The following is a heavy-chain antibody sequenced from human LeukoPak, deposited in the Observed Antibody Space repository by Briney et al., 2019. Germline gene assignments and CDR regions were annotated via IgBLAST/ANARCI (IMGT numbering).Heavy chain of an antibody. J-gene: IGHJ4*02. CDR2: IKEGGNEK. D-gene: IGHD6-13*01. V-gene: IGHV3-7*03. Sequence: PGGCLGLSCAASGCTLRNYWLSWVRQVPGKGLEWVVNIKEGGNEKNYVDSVKGRFTASRDNAQNSLYLQMNSLRVEDTAVYYCARHPNSNWDYWGQGTLVTVSS. CDR1: GCTLRNYW. CDR3: ARHPNSNWDY.